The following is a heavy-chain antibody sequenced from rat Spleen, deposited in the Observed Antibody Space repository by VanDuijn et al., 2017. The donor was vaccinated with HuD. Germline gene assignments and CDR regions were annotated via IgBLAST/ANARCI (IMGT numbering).Heavy chain of an antibody. D-gene: IGHD1-2*01. V-gene: IGHV2-13*01. CDR3: ARADVAGLSTDGI. Sequence: QVQLEESGPGLVQPSQTLSLTCTVSGFSLLSNSVHWVRQPPGKGLEWMGVIWGNGNTNYNSALKSRLRISRDTSKSQIYLKMNSLQIEDTATYFCARADVAGLSTDGIWGQGIMVTVSS. CDR2: IWGNGNT. CDR1: GFSLLSNS. J-gene: IGHJ2*01.